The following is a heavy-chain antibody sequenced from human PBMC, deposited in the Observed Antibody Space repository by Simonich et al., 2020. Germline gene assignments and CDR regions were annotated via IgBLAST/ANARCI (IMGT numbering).Heavy chain of an antibody. CDR3: ARSTTGTTAFDI. CDR1: GYAFTSYG. CDR2: IIAYNVIT. V-gene: IGHV1-18*01. D-gene: IGHD1-1*01. Sequence: QVQLVQSGAEVKKPGASVKVSCQASGYAFTSYGISWVRQAPGQGLEWMGWIIAYNVITNYAQKLQGRVTMTTDTSTSTAYRELRSLRSDDTAVYYCARSTTGTTAFDIWGQGTMVTVSS. J-gene: IGHJ3*02.